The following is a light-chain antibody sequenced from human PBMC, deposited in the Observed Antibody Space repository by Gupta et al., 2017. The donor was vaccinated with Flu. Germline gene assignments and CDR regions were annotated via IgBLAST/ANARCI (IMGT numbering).Light chain of an antibody. CDR1: KSFANF. V-gene: IGKV3-11*01. CDR3: QRSSA. J-gene: IGKJ4*01. Sequence: VLTQSPTTLSLSPGGSATLSCRASKSFANFLDWDQQKPGQPPRLLIYDVFKRATGITDRISGSGSGTDFILTISRVEPEDSARYYCQRSSAFGGGTKIEIK. CDR2: DVF.